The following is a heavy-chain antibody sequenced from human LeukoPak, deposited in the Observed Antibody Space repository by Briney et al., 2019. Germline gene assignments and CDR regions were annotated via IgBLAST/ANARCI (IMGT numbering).Heavy chain of an antibody. CDR2: ITTSTGNP. J-gene: IGHJ5*01. CDR1: GYIFTNYA. V-gene: IGHV7-4-1*02. Sequence: ASVKVSCKASGYIFTNYAINWMRQVPGQGLEWMGWITTSTGNPTYAQGFTGRFVFSSDTSVSTAYLQISSLRAEDTAVYYCARDPYAPPSSDLQRFDSWGQGTLVTVSS. CDR3: ARDPYAPPSSDLQRFDS. D-gene: IGHD6-19*01.